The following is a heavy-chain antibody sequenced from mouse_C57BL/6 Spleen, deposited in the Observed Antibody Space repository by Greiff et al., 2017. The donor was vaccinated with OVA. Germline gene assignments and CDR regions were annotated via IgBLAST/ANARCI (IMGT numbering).Heavy chain of an antibody. CDR1: GFTFSDYY. V-gene: IGHV5-16*01. CDR2: INYDGSST. J-gene: IGHJ3*01. Sequence: DVHLVESEGGLVQPGSSMKLSCTASGFTFSDYYMAWVRQVPEKGLEWVANINYDGSSTYYLDSLKSRFIISRDNAKNILYLQMSSLKSEDTATYYCAREGDYDGFAYWGQGTLVTVSA. D-gene: IGHD2-4*01. CDR3: AREGDYDGFAY.